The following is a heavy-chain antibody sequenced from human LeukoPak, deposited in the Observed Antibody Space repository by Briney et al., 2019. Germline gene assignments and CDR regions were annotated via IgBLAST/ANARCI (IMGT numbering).Heavy chain of an antibody. CDR1: GFTFSSYG. V-gene: IGHV3-23*01. CDR2: ISGSGGST. Sequence: PGGSLRLSCAASGFTFSSYGMSWVRQAPGKGLEWVSAISGSGGSTYYADSVKGRFIISRDNSKNTLYLQMNSLRAEDTAVYYCAKANPGGSGKGNYFDYWGQGTLVTVSS. D-gene: IGHD3-10*01. CDR3: AKANPGGSGKGNYFDY. J-gene: IGHJ4*02.